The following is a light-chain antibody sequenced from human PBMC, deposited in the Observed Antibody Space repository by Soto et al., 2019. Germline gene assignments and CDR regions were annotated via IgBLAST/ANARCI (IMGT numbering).Light chain of an antibody. Sequence: DIQMTQSPSSLSASVGDRVTITCRASQSISSYLNWYQQKPGKAPKLLIYAASSLQSGVPSRFSGSGSGTDFTLTISSLQPEDFATYYCQQIYSIPITFGQGTRLEI. CDR2: AAS. J-gene: IGKJ5*01. V-gene: IGKV1-39*01. CDR1: QSISSY. CDR3: QQIYSIPIT.